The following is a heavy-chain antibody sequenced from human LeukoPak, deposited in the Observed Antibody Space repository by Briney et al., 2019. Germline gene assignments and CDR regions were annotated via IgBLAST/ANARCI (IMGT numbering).Heavy chain of an antibody. D-gene: IGHD3-9*01. CDR1: GGSISSYY. CDR2: IYNSGSA. Sequence: SETLSLTCTVSGGSISSYYWSWIRQPPGKGLEWIGYIYNSGSANYNPSLKSRVTISVDTSKNQFSLKLSSVTAADTAVYYCARSGYDILTGYYYWYFDLWGRGTLVTVSS. J-gene: IGHJ2*01. V-gene: IGHV4-59*01. CDR3: ARSGYDILTGYYYWYFDL.